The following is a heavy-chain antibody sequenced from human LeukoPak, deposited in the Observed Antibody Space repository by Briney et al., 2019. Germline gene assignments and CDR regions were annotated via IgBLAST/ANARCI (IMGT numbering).Heavy chain of an antibody. D-gene: IGHD2-15*01. CDR2: IYDSGST. CDR1: GDSINNHY. Sequence: SETLSLTCTVSGDSINNHYWSWIRQPPGKGLEWIGYIYDSGSTNYNPSLKSRVTISVDTSKNQFSLKLSSVTAADTAVYYCARGLGVPAQLVVLPTNWFDPWGQGTLVTVSS. J-gene: IGHJ5*02. CDR3: ARGLGVPAQLVVLPTNWFDP. V-gene: IGHV4-59*11.